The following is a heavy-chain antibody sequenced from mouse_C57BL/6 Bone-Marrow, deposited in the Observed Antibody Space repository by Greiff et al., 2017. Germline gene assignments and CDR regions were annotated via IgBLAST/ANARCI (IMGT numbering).Heavy chain of an antibody. V-gene: IGHV5-4*03. CDR3: ARGYYWAY. Sequence: EVMLVESGGGLVKPGGSLKLSCAASGFTFSSYAMSWVRQTPEKRLEWVATISDGGSYTYYPDNVKGRFTISRDNAKNNLYLQMSHLKSEDTAMYYCARGYYWAYWGQGTTLTVSS. CDR2: ISDGGSYT. J-gene: IGHJ2*01. CDR1: GFTFSSYA.